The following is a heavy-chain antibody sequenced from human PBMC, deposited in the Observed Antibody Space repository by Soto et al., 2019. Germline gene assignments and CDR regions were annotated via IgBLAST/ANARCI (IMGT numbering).Heavy chain of an antibody. Sequence: PSETLSLTCTVSGGSISSGDYYRSWIRQPPGKGLEWIGYIYYSGSTYYNPSLKSRVTISVDTSKNQFSLKLSSVTAADTAVYYCARVKGLGDDSSGYYWNWFDPWGQGTLVTVS. V-gene: IGHV4-30-4*01. CDR2: IYYSGST. J-gene: IGHJ5*02. CDR1: GGSISSGDYY. D-gene: IGHD3-22*01. CDR3: ARVKGLGDDSSGYYWNWFDP.